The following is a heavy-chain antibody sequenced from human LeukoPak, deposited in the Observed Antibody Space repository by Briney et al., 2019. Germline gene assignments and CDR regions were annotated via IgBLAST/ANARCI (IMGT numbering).Heavy chain of an antibody. D-gene: IGHD2-2*02. CDR3: AREGDCSSTSCYIPSNNWFDP. CDR2: LIPIYGSA. CDR1: GGSFTFTSHA. Sequence: ASVKVSCKASGGSFTFTSHAISWVRQAPGQGLEWMGGLIPIYGSANYAQKFQGRVTITSDESTRTVFMELSSLRPEDSAVYYCAREGDCSSTSCYIPSNNWFDPWGQGTLVTVSS. J-gene: IGHJ5*02. V-gene: IGHV1-69*13.